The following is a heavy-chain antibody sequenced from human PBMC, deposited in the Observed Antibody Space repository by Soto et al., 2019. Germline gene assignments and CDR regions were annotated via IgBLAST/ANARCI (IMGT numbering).Heavy chain of an antibody. Sequence: EVQLVESGGGLVKPGGSLRLSCAASGFTFSSYSMNWVRQAPGKGLEWVSSIGVSSSHYISYADSLKGRFTISRDNAKSSLYLQINSLRAEDTAVYYCARDQGWGDYGDYCYGGQGTLVTVSS. V-gene: IGHV3-21*01. CDR1: GFTFSSYS. CDR3: ARDQGWGDYGDYCY. CDR2: IGVSSSHYI. J-gene: IGHJ4*02. D-gene: IGHD4-17*01.